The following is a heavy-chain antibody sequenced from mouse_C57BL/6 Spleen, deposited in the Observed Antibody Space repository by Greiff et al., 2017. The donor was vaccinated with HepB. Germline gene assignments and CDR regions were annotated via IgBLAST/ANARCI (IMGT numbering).Heavy chain of an antibody. CDR1: GYTFTDYY. CDR3: ARRMTAQIFAY. D-gene: IGHD3-2*02. Sequence: EVQLQQSGPELVKPGASVKISCKASGYTFTDYYMNWVKQSHGKSLEWIGDINPNNGGTSYNQKFKGKATLTVDKSSSTAYMELRSLTSEDSAVYYCARRMTAQIFAYWGQGTLVTVSA. J-gene: IGHJ3*01. V-gene: IGHV1-26*01. CDR2: INPNNGGT.